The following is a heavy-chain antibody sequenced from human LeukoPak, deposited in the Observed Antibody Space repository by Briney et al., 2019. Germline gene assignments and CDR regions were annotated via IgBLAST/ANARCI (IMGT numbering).Heavy chain of an antibody. V-gene: IGHV1-46*01. CDR3: ASHDSSGYTSSRYGMDV. Sequence: ASVKVPCKASGYTFTSYYMHWVRQAPGQGLEWMGIINPSGGSTSYAQKFQGRVAMTRDTSTSTVYMELSSLRSEDTAVYYCASHDSSGYTSSRYGMDVWGQGTTVTVSS. CDR1: GYTFTSYY. J-gene: IGHJ6*02. D-gene: IGHD3-22*01. CDR2: INPSGGST.